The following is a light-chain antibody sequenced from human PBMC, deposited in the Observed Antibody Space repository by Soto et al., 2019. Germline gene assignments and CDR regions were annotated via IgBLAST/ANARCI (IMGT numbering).Light chain of an antibody. CDR1: SSDVGGYNY. J-gene: IGLJ1*01. CDR2: DVS. CDR3: CSYAGSYRV. Sequence: QSALTQPRSVSGSPGQSVTISCTGTSSDVGGYNYVSWYQQHPGKAPKLMIYDVSKRPSGVPDRFSGSKSGNTASLTISGLQAEDEAAYYCCSYAGSYRVFGTGTKVTVL. V-gene: IGLV2-11*01.